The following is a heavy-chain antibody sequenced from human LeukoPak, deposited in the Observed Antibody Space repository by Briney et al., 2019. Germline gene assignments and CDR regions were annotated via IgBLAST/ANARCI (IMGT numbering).Heavy chain of an antibody. CDR3: AREYGDQGTRNFDY. J-gene: IGHJ4*02. CDR1: GGSTSSGGYS. CDR2: IYHSGST. V-gene: IGHV4-30-2*01. D-gene: IGHD4-17*01. Sequence: PSETLSLTCAVSGGSTSSGGYSWSWIRQPPGKGLEWIGYIYHSGSTYYNPSLKSRVTISVDRSKNQFSLKLISVTAADTAVYYCAREYGDQGTRNFDYWGQGSLVTVSS.